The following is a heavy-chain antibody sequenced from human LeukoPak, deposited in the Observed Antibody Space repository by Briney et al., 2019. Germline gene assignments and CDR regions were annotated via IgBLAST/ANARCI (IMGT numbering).Heavy chain of an antibody. CDR2: ISAYNGNT. J-gene: IGHJ4*02. Sequence: VASVKVSCKASGYTFTSYGISWVRQAPGQGLEWMGWISAYNGNTNYAQKLQGRVTMTTDTSTSTAYMELRSLRSDDTAVYYCARDWGDSSGYYYLRFDYWGQGTLVTVSS. D-gene: IGHD3-22*01. V-gene: IGHV1-18*01. CDR3: ARDWGDSSGYYYLRFDY. CDR1: GYTFTSYG.